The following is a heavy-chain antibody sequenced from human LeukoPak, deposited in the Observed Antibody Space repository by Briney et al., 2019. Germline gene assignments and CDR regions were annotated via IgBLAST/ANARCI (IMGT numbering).Heavy chain of an antibody. CDR3: ARDAYYDSSGYFNWFDP. V-gene: IGHV4-59*11. J-gene: IGHJ5*02. D-gene: IGHD3-22*01. CDR1: GGSISSHY. Sequence: SETLSLTCTVSGGSISSHYWSWIRQPPGKGLEWIGYIYYSGNTKYNPSLKSRVTISVDTSKNQFSLKLTSVTAADTAVYYCARDAYYDSSGYFNWFDPWGQGTLVTVSS. CDR2: IYYSGNT.